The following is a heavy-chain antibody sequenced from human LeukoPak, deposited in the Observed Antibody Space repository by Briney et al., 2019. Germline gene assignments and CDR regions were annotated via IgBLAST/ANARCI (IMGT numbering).Heavy chain of an antibody. V-gene: IGHV3-30*02. Sequence: GGSLRLSCAASGFTFNTYGMHWVRRAPGKGLEWVAFTRHDGSNDYCTDSVKGRFTISRDNSKNTLYLQMNSLRAEDTAVYYCARSYYYDSSGTPDYWGQGTLVTVSS. CDR3: ARSYYYDSSGTPDY. J-gene: IGHJ4*02. CDR1: GFTFNTYG. D-gene: IGHD3-22*01. CDR2: TRHDGSND.